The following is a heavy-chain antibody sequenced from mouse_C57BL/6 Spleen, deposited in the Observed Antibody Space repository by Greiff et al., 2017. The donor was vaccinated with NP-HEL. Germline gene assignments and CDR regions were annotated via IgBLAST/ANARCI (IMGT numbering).Heavy chain of an antibody. J-gene: IGHJ3*01. V-gene: IGHV1-50*01. D-gene: IGHD2-4*01. Sequence: QVQLKQPGAELVKPGASVKLSCKASGYTFTSYWMQWVKQRPGQGLEWIGEIDPSDSYTNYNQKFKGKATLTVDTSSSTAYMQLSSLTSEDSAVYYCARRDDYGFAYWGQGTLVTVSA. CDR3: ARRDDYGFAY. CDR2: IDPSDSYT. CDR1: GYTFTSYW.